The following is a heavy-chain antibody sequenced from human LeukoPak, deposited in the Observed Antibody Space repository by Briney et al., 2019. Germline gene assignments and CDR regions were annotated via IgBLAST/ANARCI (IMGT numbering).Heavy chain of an antibody. CDR2: IYYSGST. CDR3: ARVGLDLRSSSVFDH. V-gene: IGHV4-30-2*05. J-gene: IGHJ4*02. Sequence: LRLSCAASGFTFSSYAMSWIRQAPGQGLEWIGNIYYSGSTSSNPSLRSRTTLSVDTSKNEFSLRLRSVTAADTAVYYCARVGLDLRSSSVFDHWGQGTLVTVSS. D-gene: IGHD3-3*01. CDR1: GFTFSSYA.